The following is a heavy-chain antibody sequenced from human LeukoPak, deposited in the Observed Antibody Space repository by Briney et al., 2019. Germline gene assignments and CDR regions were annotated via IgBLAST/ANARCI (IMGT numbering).Heavy chain of an antibody. D-gene: IGHD6-13*01. CDR1: GGTFSSYA. CDR2: IIPILGIA. Sequence: GASVKVSCKASGGTFSSYAIIWVRQAPGQGLEWMGRIIPILGIANYAQKFQGRVTITADKSTSTAYMELSSLRSEDTAVYYCARVGAAADWWFDPWGQGTLVTVSS. CDR3: ARVGAAADWWFDP. J-gene: IGHJ5*02. V-gene: IGHV1-69*04.